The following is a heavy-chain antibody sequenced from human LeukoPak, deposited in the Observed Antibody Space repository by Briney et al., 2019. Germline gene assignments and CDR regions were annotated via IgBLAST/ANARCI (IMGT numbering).Heavy chain of an antibody. J-gene: IGHJ6*03. V-gene: IGHV1-8*03. D-gene: IGHD6-6*01. CDR1: GYTFTTYD. CDR3: ATRAAGIPTRPAYYYYYMDV. CDR2: MNPNSGNT. Sequence: ASVKVSCKASGYTFTTYDITWVRQATGQGLEWMGWMNPNSGNTAYAQKFQGRVTITADKSTSTAYMELSSLRSEDTAVYYCATRAAGIPTRPAYYYYYMDVWGKGTTVTVSS.